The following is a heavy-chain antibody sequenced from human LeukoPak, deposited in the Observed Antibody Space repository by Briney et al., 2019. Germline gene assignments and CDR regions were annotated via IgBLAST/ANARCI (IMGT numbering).Heavy chain of an antibody. CDR1: GGSISSGSYY. CDR2: IYSSGST. V-gene: IGHV4-61*02. CDR3: ARDGDYYGSGSYNYYYYYMDV. J-gene: IGHJ6*03. D-gene: IGHD3-10*01. Sequence: SQTLSLTCTVSGGSISSGSYYWSWIRQPAGKGLEWIGRIYSSGSTNYNPSLKSRVTISLDTSKNQFSLKLSSVTAADTAVYYCARDGDYYGSGSYNYYYYYMDVWGKGTTVTISS.